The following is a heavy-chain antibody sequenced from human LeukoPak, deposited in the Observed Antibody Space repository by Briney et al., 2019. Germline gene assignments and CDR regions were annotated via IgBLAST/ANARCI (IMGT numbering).Heavy chain of an antibody. CDR3: ARVLSRYSSSWAQDWFDP. D-gene: IGHD6-13*01. CDR1: GGSFSGYY. J-gene: IGHJ5*02. Sequence: SETLSLTCAVYGGSFSGYYWSWIRQPPGKGLEWIGEINHSGSTNYNPSLKSRVTISVDTSKNQFSLKLSSVTAADTAVYYCARVLSRYSSSWAQDWFDPWGQGTLVTVSS. V-gene: IGHV4-34*01. CDR2: INHSGST.